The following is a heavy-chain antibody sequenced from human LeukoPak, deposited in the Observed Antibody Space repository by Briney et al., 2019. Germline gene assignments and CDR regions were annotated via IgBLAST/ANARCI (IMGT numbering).Heavy chain of an antibody. J-gene: IGHJ4*02. CDR1: GFTFSSYS. V-gene: IGHV3-48*01. D-gene: IGHD3-3*01. Sequence: GGSLRLSCAASGFTFSSYSMNWVRQAPGKGLEWVSYISSSSSTIYYADSVKGRFTISRDNAKNSLYLQMNSLRAEDTAVYYCARNHYDFWSGDNYFDYWGQGTLVTVSS. CDR3: ARNHYDFWSGDNYFDY. CDR2: ISSSSSTI.